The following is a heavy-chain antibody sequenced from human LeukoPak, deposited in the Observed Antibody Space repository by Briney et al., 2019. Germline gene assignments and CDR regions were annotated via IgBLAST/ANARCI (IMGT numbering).Heavy chain of an antibody. CDR3: ARDNRWLQPSTYYYYGMDV. CDR1: GASISAHY. D-gene: IGHD5-24*01. Sequence: SETLSLTCAVSGASISAHYWSWIRQPPGKGLEWIGYIYNSGSSNYNPSLKSRVTISVDTSKTQFSLKLSPVTAADTAVYYCARDNRWLQPSTYYYYGMDVWGQGTTVTVSS. CDR2: IYNSGSS. V-gene: IGHV4-59*11. J-gene: IGHJ6*02.